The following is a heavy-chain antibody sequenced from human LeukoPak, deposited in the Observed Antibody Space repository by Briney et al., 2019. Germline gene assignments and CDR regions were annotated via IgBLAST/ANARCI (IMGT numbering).Heavy chain of an antibody. Sequence: ASVKVSCKASGYTFTSYDINWVRQATGQGLEWMGWMNPNSGNTGYAQNFQGRVTMTRNTSISTAYMELSSLRSEDTAVYYCARVLKYYYGSGSPYPLGYWGQGTLVTVSS. CDR2: MNPNSGNT. J-gene: IGHJ4*02. V-gene: IGHV1-8*01. CDR1: GYTFTSYD. CDR3: ARVLKYYYGSGSPYPLGY. D-gene: IGHD3-10*01.